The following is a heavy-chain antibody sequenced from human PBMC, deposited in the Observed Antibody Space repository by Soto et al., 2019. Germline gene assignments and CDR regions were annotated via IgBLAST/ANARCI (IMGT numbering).Heavy chain of an antibody. D-gene: IGHD2-15*01. Sequence: QVQLQQWGAGLLKPSETLSLTCAVYGGSFSGYYWSWIRQPPGKGLEWIGEINHSGSTNYNPSLKCRVTISVDTSKNQFSLKLSSVTAADTAVYYCARGLRRWSRAEYFQHWGQGTLVTVSS. V-gene: IGHV4-34*01. CDR3: ARGLRRWSRAEYFQH. CDR1: GGSFSGYY. J-gene: IGHJ1*01. CDR2: INHSGST.